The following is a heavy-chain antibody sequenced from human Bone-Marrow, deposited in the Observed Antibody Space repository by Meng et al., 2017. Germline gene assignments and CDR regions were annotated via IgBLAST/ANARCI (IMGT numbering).Heavy chain of an antibody. D-gene: IGHD3-10*01. CDR3: ARDLGTMVRGVVYYYYYYGMDV. J-gene: IGHJ6*02. Sequence: GESLKISCAASGFTVSSNEMRWVRQPPGKGLEWVSSISGDSTYYADSGKGRFTISRDNSKNTLRLQMNSLRAEDTAVYYCARDLGTMVRGVVYYYYYYGMDVWGQGTTVTVSS. CDR2: ISGDST. CDR1: GFTVSSNE. V-gene: IGHV3-38-3*01.